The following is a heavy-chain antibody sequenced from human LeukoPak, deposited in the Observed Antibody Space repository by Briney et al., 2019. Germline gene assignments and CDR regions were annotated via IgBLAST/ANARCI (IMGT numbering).Heavy chain of an antibody. Sequence: SETLSLACTVSGCSISSSSYCWGWIRQPPGKGLEWIGSIYDSGRTYYTPSLESRLTISLDTYTDQSSLKLSSVTAADTAVYYCARGDYGDYSWFDPWGQGTLVTVSS. J-gene: IGHJ5*02. CDR3: ARGDYGDYSWFDP. CDR2: IYDSGRT. V-gene: IGHV4-39*01. CDR1: GCSISSSSYC. D-gene: IGHD4-17*01.